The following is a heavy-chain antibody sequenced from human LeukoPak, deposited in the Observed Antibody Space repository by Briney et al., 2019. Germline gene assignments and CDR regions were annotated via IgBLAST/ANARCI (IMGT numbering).Heavy chain of an antibody. V-gene: IGHV3-23*01. J-gene: IGHJ4*02. D-gene: IGHD3-3*01. CDR1: GFTFSSYA. CDR3: TTDRVNYDFWSGYYNFDY. CDR2: ISGSGGST. Sequence: GGSLRLSCAASGFTFSSYAMSWVRQAPGKGLEWVSAISGSGGSTYYADSVKGRFTISRDNSKNTLYLQMNSLKTEDTAVYYCTTDRVNYDFWSGYYNFDYWGQGTLVTVSS.